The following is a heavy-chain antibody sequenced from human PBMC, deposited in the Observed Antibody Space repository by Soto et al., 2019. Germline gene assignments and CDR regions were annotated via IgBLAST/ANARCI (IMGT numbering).Heavy chain of an antibody. D-gene: IGHD6-6*01. CDR1: GVTFSSYA. CDR2: ISGSGGST. CDR3: AKDKAVYSSSPYYFDY. J-gene: IGHJ4*02. Sequence: GGSLRLSCAASGVTFSSYAMSWVRQAPGKGLEWVSAISGSGGSTYYADSVKGRFTISRANSKNRPYMQMNSMRAEDTAVYYCAKDKAVYSSSPYYFDYWGQGTLVTVSS. V-gene: IGHV3-23*01.